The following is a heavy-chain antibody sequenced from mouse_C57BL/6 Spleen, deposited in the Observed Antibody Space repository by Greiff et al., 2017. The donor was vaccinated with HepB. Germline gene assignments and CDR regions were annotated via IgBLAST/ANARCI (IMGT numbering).Heavy chain of an antibody. CDR2: ISSGSSTI. V-gene: IGHV5-17*01. CDR1: GFTFSDYG. Sequence: EVKVVESGGGLVKPGGSLKLSCAASGFTFSDYGMHWVRQAPEKGLEWVAYISSGSSTIYYADTVKGRFTISRDNAKNTLFLQMTSLRSEDTAMYYCARRELLRSYYAMDYWGQGTSVTVSS. J-gene: IGHJ4*01. D-gene: IGHD1-1*01. CDR3: ARRELLRSYYAMDY.